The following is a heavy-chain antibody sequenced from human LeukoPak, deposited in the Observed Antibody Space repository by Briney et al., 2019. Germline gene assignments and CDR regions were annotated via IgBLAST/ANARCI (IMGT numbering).Heavy chain of an antibody. CDR2: INPNSGGT. CDR3: ATLDSSGYYYVAGGAFDI. J-gene: IGHJ3*02. CDR1: GYTFTGYY. V-gene: IGHV1-2*02. D-gene: IGHD3-22*01. Sequence: GASVKVSCKASGYTFTGYYMHWVRQAPGQGLEWMGWINPNSGGTNYAQKFQGRVTMTRDTSISTAYMELSRLRSDDTAVYYCATLDSSGYYYVAGGAFDIWGQGTMVTVSS.